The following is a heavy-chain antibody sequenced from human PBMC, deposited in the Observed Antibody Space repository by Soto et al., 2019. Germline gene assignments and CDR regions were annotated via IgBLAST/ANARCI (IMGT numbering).Heavy chain of an antibody. CDR3: ARWGTTGGLDV. CDR1: GFTFRSYV. V-gene: IGHV3-30*19. J-gene: IGHJ1*01. D-gene: IGHD3-16*01. CDR2: TSYDGTNK. Sequence: QVQLVESGGGVVQPGTSLRVSCVASGFTFRSYVIHWVRQAPGKGLEWVALTSYDGTNKYYGDYVRGRFTISRDNSSNTVDLQMDSLRVEDTAVYYGARWGTTGGLDVCGQGTLVSVSS.